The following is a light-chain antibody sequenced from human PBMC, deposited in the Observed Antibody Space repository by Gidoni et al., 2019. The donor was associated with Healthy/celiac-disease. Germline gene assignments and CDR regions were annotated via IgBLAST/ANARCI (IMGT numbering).Light chain of an antibody. CDR1: QSVSSL. CDR2: DAS. Sequence: EIVLTQSPATLSLSPGERATLSCRASQSVSSLLAWYQQKPGQAPRLLIYDASNRATGIPARFSGSGSGTDFILTISSLEPEDFAVYYCQQRSNWPTFGQGTKLEIK. J-gene: IGKJ2*01. V-gene: IGKV3-11*01. CDR3: QQRSNWPT.